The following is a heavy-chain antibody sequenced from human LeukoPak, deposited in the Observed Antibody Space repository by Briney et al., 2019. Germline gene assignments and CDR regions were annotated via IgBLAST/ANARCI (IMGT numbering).Heavy chain of an antibody. J-gene: IGHJ4*02. V-gene: IGHV3-7*01. CDR1: GFTFSNHW. CDR3: ARYCSSATCIDS. Sequence: PEGSLRPSCAASGFTFSNHWMSWVRQAPGKGLDWVANIKEDGSEERYADSVKGRVSTSRDNAKNSLLLQMSSLRAEDTAVYYCARYCSSATCIDSWGQGTLVTVSS. CDR2: IKEDGSEE. D-gene: IGHD2-2*01.